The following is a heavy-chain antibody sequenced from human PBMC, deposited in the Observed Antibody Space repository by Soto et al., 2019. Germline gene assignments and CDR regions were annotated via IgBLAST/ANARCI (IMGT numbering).Heavy chain of an antibody. J-gene: IGHJ2*01. CDR3: ARRFGGVTSPFDL. Sequence: QVQLQESGPGLVKPSQTLSLTCTVSGGSISSGDYYWSWIRQPPGKGLEWIGYIYDSGSTYYNPSLKSRVTISVDTSKNQFSLKLSSVTAADTAVYYCARRFGGVTSPFDLWGRGTLVTVSS. CDR1: GGSISSGDYY. D-gene: IGHD3-16*01. V-gene: IGHV4-30-4*01. CDR2: IYDSGST.